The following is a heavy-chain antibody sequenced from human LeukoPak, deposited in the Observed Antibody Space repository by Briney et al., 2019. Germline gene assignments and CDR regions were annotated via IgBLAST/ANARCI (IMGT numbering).Heavy chain of an antibody. J-gene: IGHJ6*03. CDR1: GFTLSTYA. Sequence: GGSLRLSCAASGFTLSTYAMSWVRQTPGKGLEWVAATSSSDAGTYHADSVRGRFTISRDNSKNTLYLQMNSLRAEDTAVYYCARDRISYYYGSGSYYYYYYMDVWGKGTTVTISS. CDR2: TSSSDAGT. V-gene: IGHV3-23*01. CDR3: ARDRISYYYGSGSYYYYYYMDV. D-gene: IGHD3-10*01.